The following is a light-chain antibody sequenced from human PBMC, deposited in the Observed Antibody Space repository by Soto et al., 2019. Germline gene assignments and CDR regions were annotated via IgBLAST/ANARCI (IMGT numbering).Light chain of an antibody. Sequence: QSVLTQPASVSGSPGQSITISCTGTSSDVGGYNYVSWYQQHPGKAPKLMIYEVSNRPSGVSIRFSGSKSGNTASLTISGLQAADEADYYCSSYTSSITYVFGTGTKLTV. CDR3: SSYTSSITYV. J-gene: IGLJ1*01. V-gene: IGLV2-14*01. CDR2: EVS. CDR1: SSDVGGYNY.